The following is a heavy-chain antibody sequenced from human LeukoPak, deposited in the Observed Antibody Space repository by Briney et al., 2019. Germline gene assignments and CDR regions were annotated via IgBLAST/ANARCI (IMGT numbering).Heavy chain of an antibody. CDR1: GFTFSSYW. CDR2: IKQDGSEK. D-gene: IGHD1-26*01. Sequence: GGSLRLSCAASGFTFSSYWMRWVRQAPGKGLEWVANIKQDGSEKYYVDSVKGRFTISRDNAKNSLYLQMNSLRAEDPAVYYCARAKWELPLDYWGQGTLVTVSS. V-gene: IGHV3-7*01. CDR3: ARAKWELPLDY. J-gene: IGHJ4*02.